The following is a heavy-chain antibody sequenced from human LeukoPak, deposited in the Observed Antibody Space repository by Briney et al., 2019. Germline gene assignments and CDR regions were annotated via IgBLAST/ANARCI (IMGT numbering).Heavy chain of an antibody. J-gene: IGHJ4*02. V-gene: IGHV4-34*01. D-gene: IGHD6-19*01. CDR2: INHSGST. CDR1: GGSLSGYY. Sequence: SETLSLTCAAYGGSLSGYYWSWIRQPPGKGLEWIGEINHSGSTNYNPSLKSRVTISVDTSKNQLSLKLSTMTAADTAVDYCARQWLVSPLFDYWGQGTLVTVSS. CDR3: ARQWLVSPLFDY.